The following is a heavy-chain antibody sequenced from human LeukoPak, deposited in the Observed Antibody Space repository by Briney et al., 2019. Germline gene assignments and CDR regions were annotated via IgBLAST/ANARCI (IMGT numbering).Heavy chain of an antibody. J-gene: IGHJ4*02. V-gene: IGHV3-23*01. Sequence: PGGSLRLSCAASGFTFSSYVMSWVRQAPGKGPEWVSTISGGGGSTYYADSVTGRFTISRDNSKNTLYLQMNGLRAEDTAAYYCAKEYNWNYEYWGQGTLVTVSS. CDR2: ISGGGGST. D-gene: IGHD1-7*01. CDR3: AKEYNWNYEY. CDR1: GFTFSSYV.